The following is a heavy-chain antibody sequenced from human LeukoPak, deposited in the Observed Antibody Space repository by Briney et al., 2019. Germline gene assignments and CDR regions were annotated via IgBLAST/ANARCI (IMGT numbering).Heavy chain of an antibody. V-gene: IGHV1-69*05. D-gene: IGHD3-3*01. CDR2: IIPIFGTA. CDR1: GGTFSSYA. J-gene: IGHJ4*02. Sequence: GSSVKVSCKASGGTFSSYAISWVRQAPGQGLEWMGRIIPIFGTANYAQKFQGRVTITTDESTSTAYMELSSLRSEDTAVYYCATQGTLDFWSGGIDYWGQGTLVTVSS. CDR3: ATQGTLDFWSGGIDY.